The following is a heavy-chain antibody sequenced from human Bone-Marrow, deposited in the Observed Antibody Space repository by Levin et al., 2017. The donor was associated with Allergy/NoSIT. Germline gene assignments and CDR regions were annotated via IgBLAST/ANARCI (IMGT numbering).Heavy chain of an antibody. J-gene: IGHJ5*02. D-gene: IGHD5-12*01. CDR2: ITSSSSYI. CDR1: GFTFSSYT. CDR3: ARGLEYSGLP. V-gene: IGHV3-21*01. Sequence: NSSETLSLTCAASGFTFSSYTMNWVRQAPGKGLDWVSSITSSSSYIYYADSVKGRFTISRDNANNSLYLQMNSLRVEDTAMYYCARGLEYSGLPWGQGTLVTVSS.